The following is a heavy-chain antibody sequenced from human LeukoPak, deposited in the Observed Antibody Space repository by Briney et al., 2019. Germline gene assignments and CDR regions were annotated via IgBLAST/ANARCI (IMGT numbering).Heavy chain of an antibody. V-gene: IGHV4-4*02. J-gene: IGHJ5*01. CDR2: INHSGST. CDR3: ARYSKSNYYFSWFDP. CDR1: GGSIFSSNW. Sequence: SETLSLTCAVSGGSIFSSNWWSWVRQPPGKGLEWIGEINHSGSTSYNPSLKSRVTISVDTSKNQFSLKLGSVTAADTAVYYGARYSKSNYYFSWFDPWGQGTLVTVSS. D-gene: IGHD2/OR15-2a*01.